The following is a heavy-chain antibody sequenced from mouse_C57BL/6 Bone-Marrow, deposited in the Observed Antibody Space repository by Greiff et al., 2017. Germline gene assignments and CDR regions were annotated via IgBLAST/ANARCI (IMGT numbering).Heavy chain of an antibody. CDR1: GFTFSSYG. CDR3: ARNYYGSSYERFAY. CDR2: ISSGGSYT. D-gene: IGHD1-1*01. J-gene: IGHJ3*01. V-gene: IGHV5-6*01. Sequence: EVKLMESGGDLVKPGGSLKLSCAASGFTFSSYGMSWVRQTPDKRLEWVATISSGGSYTYYPDSVKGRFTISRDNAKNTLYLQMSSLKSEDTAMYYCARNYYGSSYERFAYWGQGTLVTVSA.